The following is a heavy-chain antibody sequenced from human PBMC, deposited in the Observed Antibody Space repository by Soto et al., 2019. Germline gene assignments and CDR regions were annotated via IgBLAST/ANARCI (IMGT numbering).Heavy chain of an antibody. V-gene: IGHV1-18*04. CDR1: GYTFTSYG. CDR3: ARDPNDYESNWVVTIYYYYYGMDV. CDR2: ISAYNGNT. J-gene: IGHJ6*02. D-gene: IGHD3-22*01. Sequence: GASVKVSCKASGYTFTSYGISWVRQAPGQGLEWMGWISAYNGNTNYAQKLQGRVTMTTDTSTSTAYMELRSLRSDDTAVYYCARDPNDYESNWVVTIYYYYYGMDVWGQGTTVTVSS.